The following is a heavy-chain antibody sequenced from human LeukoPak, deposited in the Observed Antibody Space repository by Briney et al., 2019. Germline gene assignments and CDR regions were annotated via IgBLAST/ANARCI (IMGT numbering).Heavy chain of an antibody. Sequence: SETLSLTCSVSGGSISGYYWTWIRQPPGKGLEYIGDIYYSGSTNYNPSLKSRVTVSVDTSKNQFSLNLKSVTAADTAVYFCARAPPLRFPAYWYFDPWSRGTLVTVSS. J-gene: IGHJ2*01. V-gene: IGHV4-59*01. CDR3: ARAPPLRFPAYWYFDP. CDR1: GGSISGYY. CDR2: IYYSGST. D-gene: IGHD3-3*01.